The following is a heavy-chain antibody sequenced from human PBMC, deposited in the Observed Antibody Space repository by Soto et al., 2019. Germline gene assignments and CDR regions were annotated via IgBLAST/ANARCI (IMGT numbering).Heavy chain of an antibody. CDR3: ARDGFDYYDSSGYPIQIDY. D-gene: IGHD3-22*01. CDR2: ISSSSSTI. J-gene: IGHJ4*02. CDR1: GFTFSSYS. V-gene: IGHV3-48*02. Sequence: GGSLRLSCAASGFTFSSYSMNWVRQSPGKGLEWVSYISSSSSTIYYADSVKGRFTISRDNAENSLYLQMNSLRDGDTAVYYCARDGFDYYDSSGYPIQIDYWGQGTLVTVSS.